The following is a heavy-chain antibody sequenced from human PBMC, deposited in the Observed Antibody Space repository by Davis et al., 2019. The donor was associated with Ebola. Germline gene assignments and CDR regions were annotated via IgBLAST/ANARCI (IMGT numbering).Heavy chain of an antibody. CDR3: TRGGTGGYYDFSL. CDR1: GYSFSNYD. CDR2: MNPYSGNT. Sequence: ASVKVSCKASGYSFSNYDVNWVRQATGQGLERGGWMNPYSGNTGYAQKFQGRVTMTRNTSISTAYMELSGLTSEDTAIYYCTRGGTGGYYDFSLWGQGTLVTVSS. J-gene: IGHJ4*02. D-gene: IGHD3-3*01. V-gene: IGHV1-8*01.